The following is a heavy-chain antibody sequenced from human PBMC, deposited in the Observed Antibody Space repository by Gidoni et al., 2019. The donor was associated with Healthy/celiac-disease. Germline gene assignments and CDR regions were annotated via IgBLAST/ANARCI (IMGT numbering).Heavy chain of an antibody. CDR3: ATRGIAAAGFDY. CDR2: IYYSGTT. V-gene: IGHV4-59*01. D-gene: IGHD6-13*01. J-gene: IGHJ4*02. CDR1: GGSISSYY. Sequence: QVQLQESGPGLVKPSETLSLTCTVSGGSISSYYWSWIRQPPGKGLEWIGYIYYSGTTNYNPALKSRVTISVDTSKNQFSLKLSSVTAADPAVYYCATRGIAAAGFDYWGQGTLVTVSS.